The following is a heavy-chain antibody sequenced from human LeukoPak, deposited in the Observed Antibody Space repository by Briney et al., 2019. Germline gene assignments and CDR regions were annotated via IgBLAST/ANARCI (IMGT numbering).Heavy chain of an antibody. Sequence: SETLSLTCAVSGYSISSGYYWGWIRQPPGKGLEWIGSIYHSGSTYYNPSLKSRVTISVATSKNQFAVKLSSVTAADTAVYYCARGPGIAAAGDDPWGQGTLVTVSS. CDR2: IYHSGST. D-gene: IGHD6-13*01. V-gene: IGHV4-38-2*01. J-gene: IGHJ5*02. CDR3: ARGPGIAAAGDDP. CDR1: GYSISSGYY.